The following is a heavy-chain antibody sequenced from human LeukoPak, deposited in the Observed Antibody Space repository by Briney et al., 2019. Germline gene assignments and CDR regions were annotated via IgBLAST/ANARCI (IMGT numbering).Heavy chain of an antibody. V-gene: IGHV3-23*01. J-gene: IGHJ4*02. CDR2: ISGSGGST. Sequence: PGGSLRLSCAASGFTFSSYATSWVRQAPGKGLEWVSAISGSGGSTYYADSVKGRFTISRDNSKNTLYLQMNSLRAEDTAVYYCAKGKSGSYLIFDYWGQGTLVTVSS. CDR3: AKGKSGSYLIFDY. D-gene: IGHD1-26*01. CDR1: GFTFSSYA.